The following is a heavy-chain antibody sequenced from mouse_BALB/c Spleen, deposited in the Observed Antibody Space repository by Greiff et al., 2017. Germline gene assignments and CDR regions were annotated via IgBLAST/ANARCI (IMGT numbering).Heavy chain of an antibody. CDR2: ISNGGGST. CDR3: ARRGYDYVAMDY. V-gene: IGHV5-12-2*01. Sequence: EVMLVESGGGLVQPGGSLKLSCAASGFTFSSYTMSWVRQTPEKRLEWVAYISNGGGSTYYPDTVKGRFTISRDNAKNTLYLQMSSLKSEDTAMYYCARRGYDYVAMDYWGQGTSVTVSS. J-gene: IGHJ4*01. CDR1: GFTFSSYT.